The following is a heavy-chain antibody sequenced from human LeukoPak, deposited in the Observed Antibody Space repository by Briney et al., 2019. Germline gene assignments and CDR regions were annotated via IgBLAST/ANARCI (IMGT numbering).Heavy chain of an antibody. J-gene: IGHJ4*02. CDR3: ARLGYCSSTSCYTIDY. CDR2: ISAYNGNT. CDR1: GYTFTSYG. Sequence: GASVKVSCKASGYTFTSYGISWVRQAPGQGLEWMGWISAYNGNTNYAQKLQGRVTMTTDTSTSTAYMELRSLRSDDTAVYYCARLGYCSSTSCYTIDYWGQGTLVTVSS. D-gene: IGHD2-2*02. V-gene: IGHV1-18*01.